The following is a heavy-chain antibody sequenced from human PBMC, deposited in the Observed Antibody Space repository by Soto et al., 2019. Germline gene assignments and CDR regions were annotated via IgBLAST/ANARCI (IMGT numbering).Heavy chain of an antibody. Sequence: ASVKVSCKASGYTFTSYYMHWVRQAPGQGLEWMGIINPSGGSTSYAQKYQGRVTITRDTSTSTVYMELSSLRSEVTAVYYFASPFPVVVAASGPYGMDVWGQGTTVTVSS. CDR2: INPSGGST. J-gene: IGHJ6*02. CDR1: GYTFTSYY. V-gene: IGHV1-46*01. D-gene: IGHD2-15*01. CDR3: ASPFPVVVAASGPYGMDV.